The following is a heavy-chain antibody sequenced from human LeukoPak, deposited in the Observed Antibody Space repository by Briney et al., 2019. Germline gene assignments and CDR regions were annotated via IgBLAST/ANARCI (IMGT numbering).Heavy chain of an antibody. CDR1: GGTFSSYA. J-gene: IGHJ4*02. D-gene: IGHD3-22*01. CDR3: ASGSDSSGFGFDY. CDR2: IIPIFGTA. V-gene: IGHV1-69*05. Sequence: SVKVSCKASGGTFSSYAISWERQAPGQGLEWMGRIIPIFGTANYAQKFQGRVTITTDESTSTAYMELSSLRSEDTAVYYCASGSDSSGFGFDYWGQGTLVTVSS.